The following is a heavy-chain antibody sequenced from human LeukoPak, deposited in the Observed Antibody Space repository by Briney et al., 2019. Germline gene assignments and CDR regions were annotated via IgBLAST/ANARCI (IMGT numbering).Heavy chain of an antibody. CDR2: IYTSGST. CDR1: GVSISSYY. D-gene: IGHD3-3*01. J-gene: IGHJ5*02. CDR3: ARGLFLEWLFRGNWFDP. V-gene: IGHV4-4*07. Sequence: PSETLSLTCTVSGVSISSYYWSWIRQPAGKGLEWIGRIYTSGSTNYNPSLKSRVTLSVDPSKNQFSLKLSSVTAADTAVYYCARGLFLEWLFRGNWFDPWGQGTLVTVSS.